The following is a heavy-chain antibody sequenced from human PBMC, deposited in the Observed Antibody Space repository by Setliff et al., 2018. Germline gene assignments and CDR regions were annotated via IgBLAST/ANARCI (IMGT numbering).Heavy chain of an antibody. D-gene: IGHD2-2*03. CDR2: IYTSGST. J-gene: IGHJ3*02. V-gene: IGHV4-4*08. Sequence: SETLSLTCTVSGGSISSNYWSWVRQPPGKGLEWIGYIYTSGSTNYNPSLKSRGTISVDTSRNQFSLKLSSVTAADTAVYYCVRVEAGYCSSTSCYAVGAFDIWGQGTMVTVSS. CDR1: GGSISSNY. CDR3: VRVEAGYCSSTSCYAVGAFDI.